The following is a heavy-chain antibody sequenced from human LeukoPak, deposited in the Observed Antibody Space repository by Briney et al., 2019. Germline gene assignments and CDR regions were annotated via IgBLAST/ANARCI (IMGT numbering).Heavy chain of an antibody. CDR2: IYTSGST. CDR1: GGSISGYY. Sequence: SETLSLTCTVSGGSISGYYWSWIRQPAGKGLEWIGRIYTSGSTNYNPSLKSRVTMSVDTSKNQFSLKLSSVTAADTAVYYCARDTHTIMGARPFDYWGQGTLVTVSS. V-gene: IGHV4-4*07. CDR3: ARDTHTIMGARPFDY. J-gene: IGHJ4*02. D-gene: IGHD1-26*01.